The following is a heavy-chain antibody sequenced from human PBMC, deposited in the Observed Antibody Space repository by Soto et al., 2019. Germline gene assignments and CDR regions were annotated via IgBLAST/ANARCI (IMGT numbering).Heavy chain of an antibody. Sequence: QVQLVESGGGVVQPGRSLRLSCAASGFPFTSYGMHWVREGPGKGLEWVAVISYDGSNKFYADSVKGRFTISRDNSKNTLYLQMNSLRPEDTAVYYCVAGQYYFDYRGQGTLVIVSS. CDR3: VAGQYYFDY. V-gene: IGHV3-30*03. CDR2: ISYDGSNK. J-gene: IGHJ4*02. CDR1: GFPFTSYG.